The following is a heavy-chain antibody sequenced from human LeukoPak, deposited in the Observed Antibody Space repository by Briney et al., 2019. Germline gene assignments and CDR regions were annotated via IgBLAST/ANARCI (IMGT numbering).Heavy chain of an antibody. D-gene: IGHD2-15*01. Sequence: SVKVSCKASGGTFSSYAISWVRQAPGQGLEWMGGIIPIFGTASYAQKFQGRVTITADESTSTAYMELSSLRSEDTAVYYCAREGYCSGGSCYSRWFDPWGQGTLVTVSS. V-gene: IGHV1-69*01. CDR3: AREGYCSGGSCYSRWFDP. J-gene: IGHJ5*02. CDR1: GGTFSSYA. CDR2: IIPIFGTA.